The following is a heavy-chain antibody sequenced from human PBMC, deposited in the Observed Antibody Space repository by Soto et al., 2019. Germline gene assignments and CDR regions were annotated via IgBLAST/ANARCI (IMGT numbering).Heavy chain of an antibody. V-gene: IGHV1-69*06. Sequence: SVKVSCKASGGTFSSYAISWVRQAPGQGLEWMGGIIPIFGTANYAQKFQGRVTITADKSTSTAYMELSSLRSEDTDVYYCARGGEVFHYYYGMDVWGQGTTVTVSS. CDR1: GGTFSSYA. CDR2: IIPIFGTA. J-gene: IGHJ6*02. D-gene: IGHD3-10*01. CDR3: ARGGEVFHYYYGMDV.